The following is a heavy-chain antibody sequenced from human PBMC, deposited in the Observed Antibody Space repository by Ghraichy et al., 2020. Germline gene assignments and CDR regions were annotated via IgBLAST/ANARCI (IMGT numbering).Heavy chain of an antibody. CDR2: ISYDGSNK. Sequence: GGSLRLSCAASGFTFSSYGMHWVRQAPGKGLEWVAVISYDGSNKYYADSVKGRFTISRDNSKNTLYLQMNSLRAEDTAVYYCATSLGYCSSTSCYAFDIWGQGTMVTVSS. D-gene: IGHD2-2*01. J-gene: IGHJ3*02. CDR1: GFTFSSYG. CDR3: ATSLGYCSSTSCYAFDI. V-gene: IGHV3-30*03.